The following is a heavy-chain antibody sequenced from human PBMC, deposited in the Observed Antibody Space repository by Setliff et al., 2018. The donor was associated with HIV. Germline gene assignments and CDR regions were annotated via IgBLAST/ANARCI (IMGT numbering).Heavy chain of an antibody. Sequence: GASVKVSCKASGGTFSNYAISWVRQAPGQGLEWMGGVIPMFGTTNYARKFQGRVRITTDESTTTAYMELSSLRAEDTAVYYCARRAYYDNSGPNAFDIWGQGTMVTVSS. D-gene: IGHD3-22*01. CDR3: ARRAYYDNSGPNAFDI. J-gene: IGHJ3*02. CDR2: VIPMFGTT. V-gene: IGHV1-69*05. CDR1: GGTFSNYA.